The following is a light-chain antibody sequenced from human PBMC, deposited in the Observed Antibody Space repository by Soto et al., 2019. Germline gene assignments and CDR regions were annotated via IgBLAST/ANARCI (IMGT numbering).Light chain of an antibody. CDR3: SSYVSGNTVI. V-gene: IGLV2-14*01. CDR1: NSDVGAYNY. J-gene: IGLJ2*01. Sequence: QSALTQPASVSGSPGQSITISCTGTNSDVGAYNYVCWFQQHPGKVPKLLLYEVTHRPSGVSSRFSGSKSGNTASLTISGLQAEDEADYYCSSYVSGNTVIFGGGTKLTVL. CDR2: EVT.